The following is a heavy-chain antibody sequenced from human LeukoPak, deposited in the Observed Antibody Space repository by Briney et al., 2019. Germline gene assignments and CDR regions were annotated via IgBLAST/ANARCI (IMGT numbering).Heavy chain of an antibody. CDR2: MNPNSGNT. CDR1: GYTFTSYD. CDR3: ASSGSYDFWSGYHEYFQH. V-gene: IGHV1-8*03. J-gene: IGHJ1*01. D-gene: IGHD3-3*01. Sequence: ASVKVSCKASGYTFTSYDINWVRQATGQGLEWMGWMNPNSGNTGYAQKFQGRVTITRNTSISTAYMELSSLRSEGTAVYYCASSGSYDFWSGYHEYFQHWGQGTLVTVSS.